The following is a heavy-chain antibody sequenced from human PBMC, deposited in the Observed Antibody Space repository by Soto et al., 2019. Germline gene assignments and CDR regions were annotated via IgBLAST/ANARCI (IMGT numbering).Heavy chain of an antibody. V-gene: IGHV3-48*01. J-gene: IGHJ3*02. CDR2: ISSSSSTI. CDR1: GFTFSSYS. D-gene: IGHD6-19*01. Sequence: GGSLRLSCAASGFTFSSYSMNWVRQAPGKGLEWVSYISSSSSTIYYADSVKGRFTISRDNAKNSLYLQMNSLRAEDTAVYYCARASTRYSSGWTDAFDIWGQGTMVTVSS. CDR3: ARASTRYSSGWTDAFDI.